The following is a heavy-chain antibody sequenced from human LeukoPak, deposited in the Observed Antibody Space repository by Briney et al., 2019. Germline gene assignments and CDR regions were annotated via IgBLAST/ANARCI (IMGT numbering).Heavy chain of an antibody. D-gene: IGHD3-22*01. V-gene: IGHV4-34*01. J-gene: IGHJ4*01. CDR3: ARGGFYDSSGYPNPLDY. CDR2: INHSGSA. Sequence: SETLSLTCAVYGGSLSGNYWNWIRQSPGKGLEWIGDINHSGSANYNPSLKSRVTISGDTSKNQFSLKLSSVTAADTAFYYCARGGFYDSSGYPNPLDYWGQEPWSPSPQ. CDR1: GGSLSGNY.